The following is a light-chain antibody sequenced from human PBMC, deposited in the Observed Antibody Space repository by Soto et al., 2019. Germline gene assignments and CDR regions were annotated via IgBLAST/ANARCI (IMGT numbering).Light chain of an antibody. V-gene: IGLV1-44*01. CDR3: AVWDDSLNGVV. CDR2: NDN. CDR1: SSNIGSNT. J-gene: IGLJ2*01. Sequence: QSVLTQPPSASGTPGQRVTISCSGTSSNIGSNTVSWYQQLPGTAPKLLISNDNQRPSGVPDRFSGSKSGTSASLAISGLQSEDEADYYCAVWDDSLNGVVFGGGTKLTVL.